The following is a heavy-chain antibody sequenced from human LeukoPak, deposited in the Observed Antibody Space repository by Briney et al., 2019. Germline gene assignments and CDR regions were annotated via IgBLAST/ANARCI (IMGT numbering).Heavy chain of an antibody. CDR1: GYTFTGYY. CDR2: INPNSGGT. V-gene: IGHV1-2*02. D-gene: IGHD6-19*01. Sequence: ASVKVSCKASGYTFTGYYMHWVRQAPGQGLEWMGWINPNSGGTNYGQKFQGRVTMTRDTSISTAYMELSRLRSDDTAVYYCARVVAVAGYYFDYWGQGTLVTVSS. J-gene: IGHJ4*02. CDR3: ARVVAVAGYYFDY.